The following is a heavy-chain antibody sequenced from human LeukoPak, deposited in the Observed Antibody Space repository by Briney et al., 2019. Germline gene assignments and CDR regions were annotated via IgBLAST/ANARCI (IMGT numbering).Heavy chain of an antibody. D-gene: IGHD5-12*01. J-gene: IGHJ4*02. CDR1: GFTFRNYW. V-gene: IGHV3-74*01. CDR3: ARDGGYRGYDADC. Sequence: GGSLRLSCAASGFTFRNYWMNWVRQAPGKGLVWVSRINSDGSTTNYADSVKGRFTISRDNAKNTVFLQMNSLRAEDTAVYYCARDGGYRGYDADCWGQGTLVTVSS. CDR2: INSDGSTT.